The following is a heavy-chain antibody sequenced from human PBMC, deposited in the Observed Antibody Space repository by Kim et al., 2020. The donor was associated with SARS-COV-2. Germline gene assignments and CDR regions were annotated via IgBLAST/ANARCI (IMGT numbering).Heavy chain of an antibody. J-gene: IGHJ6*02. V-gene: IGHV3-23*01. Sequence: GGSLRLSCAASGFTFSSYAMSWVRQAPGKGLEWVSAISGSGGSTYYADSVKGRFTISRDNSKNTLYLQMNSLRAEDTAVYYCAKGPGYCSSTSCPTTSLSYYYYGMDVWGQGNTVTVSS. D-gene: IGHD2-2*01. CDR3: AKGPGYCSSTSCPTTSLSYYYYGMDV. CDR1: GFTFSSYA. CDR2: ISGSGGST.